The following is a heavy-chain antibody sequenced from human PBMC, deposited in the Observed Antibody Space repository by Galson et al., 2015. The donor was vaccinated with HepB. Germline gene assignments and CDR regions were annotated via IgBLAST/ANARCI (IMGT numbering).Heavy chain of an antibody. Sequence: SLRLSCAASGFTFSSYAMHWVRQAPGKGLEWVAVISYDGSNKYYADSVKGRFTISRDNSKNTLYLQMNSLRAEDTAVYYCARSGEGSYYAFDYWGREPWSPSPQ. CDR1: GFTFSSYA. V-gene: IGHV3-30*04. D-gene: IGHD1-26*01. CDR3: ARSGEGSYYAFDY. CDR2: ISYDGSNK. J-gene: IGHJ4*02.